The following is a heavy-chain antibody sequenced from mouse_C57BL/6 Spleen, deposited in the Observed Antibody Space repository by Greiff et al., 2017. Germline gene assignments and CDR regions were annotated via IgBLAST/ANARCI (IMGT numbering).Heavy chain of an antibody. CDR1: GFTFSDYY. CDR2: ISNGGGST. CDR3: ARQGYLGYFDV. J-gene: IGHJ1*03. Sequence: VKLVESGGGLVQPGGSLKLSCAASGFTFSDYYMYWVRQTPEKRLEWVAYISNGGGSTYYPDTVKGRFTISRDNAKNTLYLQMSRLKSEDTAMYYCARQGYLGYFDVWGTGTTVTVSS. D-gene: IGHD2-14*01. V-gene: IGHV5-12*01.